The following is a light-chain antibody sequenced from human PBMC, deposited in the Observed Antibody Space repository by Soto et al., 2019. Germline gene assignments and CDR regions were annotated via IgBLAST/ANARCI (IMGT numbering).Light chain of an antibody. CDR1: QSISSW. Sequence: DIPMTQSPSTLSASVGDRVTITCRASQSISSWLAWYQQKPGKAPKLLIYKASSLESGVPSRFSGSGSGTEFTLTISSLQPDDFATYYCQQYNSSPWTFGQGNKVEIK. V-gene: IGKV1-5*03. CDR2: KAS. CDR3: QQYNSSPWT. J-gene: IGKJ1*01.